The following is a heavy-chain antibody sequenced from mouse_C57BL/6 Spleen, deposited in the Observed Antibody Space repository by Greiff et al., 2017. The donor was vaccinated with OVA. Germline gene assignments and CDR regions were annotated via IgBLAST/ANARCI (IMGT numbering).Heavy chain of an antibody. CDR3: ARGIYYYGSRSFDY. CDR2: IYPGSGNT. D-gene: IGHD1-1*01. J-gene: IGHJ2*01. V-gene: IGHV1-76*01. Sequence: VQLQQPGAELVRPGASVKLSCKASGYTFTNYCITWVKQRPGQGLEWIANIYPGSGNTYYNEKFKGKATLTADKSSSTAYMQLSSLTSEDSAVYYCARGIYYYGSRSFDYWGQGTTLTVSS. CDR1: GYTFTNYC.